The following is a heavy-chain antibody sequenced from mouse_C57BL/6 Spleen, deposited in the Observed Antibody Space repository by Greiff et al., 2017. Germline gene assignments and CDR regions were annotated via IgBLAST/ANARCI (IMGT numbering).Heavy chain of an antibody. CDR3: ARSYYYGSSYDY. CDR1: GYTFTSYW. D-gene: IGHD1-1*01. J-gene: IGHJ2*01. CDR2: IHPNSGST. Sequence: QVQLQQPGAELVKPGASVKLSCTASGYTFTSYWMHWVKQRPGQGLEWIGMIHPNSGSTNYNEKFKSKATLTVDKSSSTAYMQLSSLTSEDSAVYYCARSYYYGSSYDYWGQGTTLTVSS. V-gene: IGHV1-64*01.